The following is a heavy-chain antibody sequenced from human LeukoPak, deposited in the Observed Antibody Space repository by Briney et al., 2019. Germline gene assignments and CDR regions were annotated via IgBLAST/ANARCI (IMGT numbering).Heavy chain of an antibody. Sequence: GGSLRLSCAASGFTFSNYWMSWVRQAPGKGLEWVANIKQDGSEKYYVDSVKGRFTISRDNAKNSLYLQMNSLRAEDTAVYYCAREGLTGGDYWGQGTLVTVSS. J-gene: IGHJ4*02. V-gene: IGHV3-7*01. CDR2: IKQDGSEK. CDR1: GFTFSNYW. CDR3: AREGLTGGDY. D-gene: IGHD2-8*02.